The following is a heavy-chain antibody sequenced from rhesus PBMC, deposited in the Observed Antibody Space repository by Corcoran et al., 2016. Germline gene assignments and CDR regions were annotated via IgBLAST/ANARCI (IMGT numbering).Heavy chain of an antibody. CDR3: AIISYAGDFEF. V-gene: IGHV4-65*02. CDR1: GGSISSTNW. Sequence: QVQLQESGPGLVKPSETLSLTCGVSGGSISSTNWWSWIRQPPGKGLEWIGNIGGSSGSTYYNPALKSRVTISKETSKNQFSLKLSSVTAADTAVYYCAIISYAGDFEFWGQGALVTVSS. J-gene: IGHJ1*01. D-gene: IGHD2-39*01. CDR2: IGGSSGST.